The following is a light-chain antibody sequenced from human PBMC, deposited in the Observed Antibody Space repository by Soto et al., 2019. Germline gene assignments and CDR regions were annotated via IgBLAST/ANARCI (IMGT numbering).Light chain of an antibody. CDR2: EVT. Sequence: QSVLTQPPSASGSPGQSVTISCTGTSSDVGGYNFVSWYQQHPGKAPKLMIYEVTKRPSGVPDRFSGSKSGNTASLTVSGLQAEDEAEYYCCCCSYADSSSFRVLFGGGTKVTVL. CDR1: SSDVGGYNF. CDR3: CSYADSSSFRVL. V-gene: IGLV2-8*01. J-gene: IGLJ2*01.